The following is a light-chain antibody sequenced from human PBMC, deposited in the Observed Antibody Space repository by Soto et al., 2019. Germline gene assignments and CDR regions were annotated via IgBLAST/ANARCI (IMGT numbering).Light chain of an antibody. CDR1: QSVSSSY. V-gene: IGKV3-20*01. J-gene: IGKJ5*01. CDR2: GAS. Sequence: EIVLTQSPGTLSLSPGERATLSCRASQSVSSSYLAWYQQKPGQAPRLLIYGASSRATGIPDRFSGSGSGTDFTLTISRLEPEYFAVYYCQQYGSSLITFGSGTRLEIK. CDR3: QQYGSSLIT.